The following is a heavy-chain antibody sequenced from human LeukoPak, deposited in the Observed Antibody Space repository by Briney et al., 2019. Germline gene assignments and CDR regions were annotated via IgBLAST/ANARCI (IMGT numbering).Heavy chain of an antibody. J-gene: IGHJ4*02. CDR2: IKQDGSEK. V-gene: IGHV3-7*01. CDR1: GFTFSSYS. CDR3: ARDTYSSSWYYFDY. D-gene: IGHD6-13*01. Sequence: PGGSLRLSCAASGFTFSSYSMNWVRQAPGKGLEWVANIKQDGSEKYYVDSVKGRFTISRDNAKNSLYLQMNSLRAEDTAVYYCARDTYSSSWYYFDYWGQGTLVTVSS.